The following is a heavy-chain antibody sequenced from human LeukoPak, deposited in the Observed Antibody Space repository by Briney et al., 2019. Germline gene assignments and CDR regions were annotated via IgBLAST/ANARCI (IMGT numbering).Heavy chain of an antibody. CDR3: ARVGGSGSGFDY. V-gene: IGHV4-59*13. J-gene: IGHJ4*02. D-gene: IGHD3-10*01. Sequence: PSETLSLTCTVSGGSISSYYWSWIRQPPGKGREWTGYIYYSGSTNYNPSLKSRVTISVDTSKNQFSLKLSSVTAADTAVYYCARVGGSGSGFDYWGQGTLVTVSS. CDR2: IYYSGST. CDR1: GGSISSYY.